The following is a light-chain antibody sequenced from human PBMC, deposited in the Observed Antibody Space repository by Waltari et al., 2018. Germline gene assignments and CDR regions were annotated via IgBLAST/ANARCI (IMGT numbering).Light chain of an antibody. Sequence: VITXSPLSXXXTLGXPASIXCXSSQSXVHSAGNTFLNWXQXRPGHSPRSLXNKXXXRXSGXPXXFXGXXXGTDFTLXXSXVEAXXXXVXYCMQXTXXPWXYTXXXXTXLEIK. CDR3: MQXTXXPWXYT. V-gene: IGKV2-30*02. J-gene: IGKJ2*01. CDR1: QSXVHSAGNTF. CDR2: KXX.